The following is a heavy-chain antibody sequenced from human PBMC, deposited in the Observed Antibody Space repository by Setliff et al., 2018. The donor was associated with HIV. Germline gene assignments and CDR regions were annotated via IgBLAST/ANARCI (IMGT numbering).Heavy chain of an antibody. CDR3: ARDSCLYGSGGFCY. V-gene: IGHV4-61*02. Sequence: TLSLTCPVSGGSISSGGFYWSWIRQPAGKGLEWIGRIYTGGSTDFNPSLKSRLTISVDTSKNQFSLNLSSVTAADTAVYYCARDSCLYGSGGFCYWGQGTLVTVSS. J-gene: IGHJ4*02. D-gene: IGHD3-10*01. CDR2: IYTGGST. CDR1: GGSISSGGFY.